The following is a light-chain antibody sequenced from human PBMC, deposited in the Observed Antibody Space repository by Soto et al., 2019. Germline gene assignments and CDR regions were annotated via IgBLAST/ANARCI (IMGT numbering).Light chain of an antibody. CDR2: GAS. Sequence: EIVMTQSPVSLSVSPGERATLSCRARQTIASNLAWYQQKPGQAPRLLIHGASTRTTGVPARFSGSGSGTEFTLTISSLQSEDFAVYYCQQYHNWPPQYTFGQGTKLQMK. CDR3: QQYHNWPPQYT. V-gene: IGKV3-15*01. J-gene: IGKJ2*01. CDR1: QTIASN.